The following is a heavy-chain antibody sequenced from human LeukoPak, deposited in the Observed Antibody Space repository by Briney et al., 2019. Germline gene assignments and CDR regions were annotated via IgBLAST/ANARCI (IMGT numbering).Heavy chain of an antibody. V-gene: IGHV3-74*01. CDR3: ARGYCSGGSCYVPFDY. CDR1: GFTFSSYW. D-gene: IGHD2-15*01. Sequence: PGGSLRLSCAASGFTFSSYWMHWVRQAPGKGLVWVSRIKSDGSSTTYADSVKSRFTISRDNAKNTLYLQMNSLRAEDTAVYYCARGYCSGGSCYVPFDYWGQGTLVTVSS. J-gene: IGHJ4*02. CDR2: IKSDGSST.